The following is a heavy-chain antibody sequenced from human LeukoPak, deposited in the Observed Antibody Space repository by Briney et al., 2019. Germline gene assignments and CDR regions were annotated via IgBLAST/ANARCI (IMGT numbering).Heavy chain of an antibody. CDR1: GFTFSSYA. Sequence: GGSLRLSCAASGFTFSSYAMHWVRQAPGKGLEWVAVISYDGSNKYYADSVKGRFTISRDNSKNTVYLQISSLRAEDTAVYFCATRPAGATYFAVFDYWGQGTLVTVSS. CDR2: ISYDGSNK. V-gene: IGHV3-30-3*01. J-gene: IGHJ4*02. D-gene: IGHD2/OR15-2a*01. CDR3: ATRPAGATYFAVFDY.